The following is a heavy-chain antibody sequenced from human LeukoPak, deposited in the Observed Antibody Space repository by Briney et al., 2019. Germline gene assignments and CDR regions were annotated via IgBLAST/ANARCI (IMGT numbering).Heavy chain of an antibody. V-gene: IGHV1-18*01. J-gene: IGHJ6*02. Sequence: ASVKVSCKASGYTFTSFGISWVRQAPGQGLEWMGWISAYNGNINYAQKLQGRVTMTTDTSTSTAYMEVRSLRAEDTAVYYCAGGAQEAGYYTYYYGMDVWGQGTTVTVSS. CDR2: ISAYNGNI. D-gene: IGHD3/OR15-3a*01. CDR1: GYTFTSFG. CDR3: AGGAQEAGYYTYYYGMDV.